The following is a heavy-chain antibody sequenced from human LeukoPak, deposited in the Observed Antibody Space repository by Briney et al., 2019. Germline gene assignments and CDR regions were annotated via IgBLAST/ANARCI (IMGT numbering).Heavy chain of an antibody. V-gene: IGHV3-30*18. J-gene: IGHJ6*04. CDR1: GFSFKDYN. D-gene: IGHD3-10*02. CDR3: AELGITMIGGV. CDR2: ITYDGSNK. Sequence: PGGSLRLSCAASGFSFKDYNMHWARQAPGKGLEWVAVITYDGSNKYYTDSVKGRFTISRDNSKSTLYLQMNSLRAEDTAVYYCAELGITMIGGVWGKGTTVTVSS.